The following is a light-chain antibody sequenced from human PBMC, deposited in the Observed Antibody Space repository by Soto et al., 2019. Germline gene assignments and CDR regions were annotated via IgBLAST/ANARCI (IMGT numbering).Light chain of an antibody. CDR2: EAS. Sequence: QSALTQPASVSGSPGQSITISCTGTSSDIGFYNYVSWYQQHPGNAPRLIIFEASKRPSGVSSRFSGSKSGNTASLTISGLQADDEADYHGSSYTNTSPLYVFGTGTKVTVL. V-gene: IGLV2-14*01. CDR1: SSDIGFYNY. CDR3: SSYTNTSPLYV. J-gene: IGLJ1*01.